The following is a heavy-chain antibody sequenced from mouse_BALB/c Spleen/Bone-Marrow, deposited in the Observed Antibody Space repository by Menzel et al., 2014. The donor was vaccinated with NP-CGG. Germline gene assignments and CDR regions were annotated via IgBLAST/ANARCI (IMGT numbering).Heavy chain of an antibody. CDR3: ARGAYGLFDY. CDR1: GYPFTTYP. CDR2: FHPYDDDT. J-gene: IGHJ2*01. Sequence: QVQLKESGAELVKPGASVKMSCKAFGYPFTTYPIEWMRQNHGKSLEWIGNFHPYDDDTKYNEQFKGKAKLTVDKSSTTVSLELSRLTSDDSAVYYCARGAYGLFDYWGQGTTLTVSS. V-gene: IGHV1-47*01. D-gene: IGHD6-5*01.